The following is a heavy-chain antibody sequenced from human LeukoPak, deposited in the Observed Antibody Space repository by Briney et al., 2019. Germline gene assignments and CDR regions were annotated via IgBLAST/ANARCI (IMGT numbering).Heavy chain of an antibody. D-gene: IGHD1-20*01. V-gene: IGHV3-48*04. CDR1: GFTFSSYT. J-gene: IGHJ4*02. CDR3: ARRRYNWNAIDY. Sequence: GGSLRLSCAASGFTFSSYTMSWVRQAPGKGLEWVSYISSSGSTIYYADSVKGRFTISRDNAKNSLYLQMNSLRAEDTAVYYCARRRYNWNAIDYWGQGTLVTVSS. CDR2: ISSSGSTI.